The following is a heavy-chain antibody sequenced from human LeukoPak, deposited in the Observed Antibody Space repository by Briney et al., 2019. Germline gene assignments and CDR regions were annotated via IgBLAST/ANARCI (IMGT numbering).Heavy chain of an antibody. CDR3: ASIIAAAGDDAFDI. J-gene: IGHJ3*02. Sequence: SETLSLTCTVSGVSISSYYWSWIRQPAGKGLEWIGRIYTSGSTNYNPSLKSRVTMSVDTSKNQFSLKLSSVTAADTAVYYCASIIAAAGDDAFDIWGQGTMVTVSS. CDR1: GVSISSYY. D-gene: IGHD6-13*01. V-gene: IGHV4-4*07. CDR2: IYTSGST.